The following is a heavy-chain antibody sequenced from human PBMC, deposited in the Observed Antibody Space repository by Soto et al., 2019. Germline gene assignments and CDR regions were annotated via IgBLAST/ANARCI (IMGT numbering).Heavy chain of an antibody. CDR3: AXXXXTMXRGVPWSHNWFDP. D-gene: IGHD3-10*01. Sequence: VXVSCKASGGTFSSYAISWVRQAPGQGLEWMGGIIPIFGTANYAQKFQGRVTITADESTSTAYMELSSLRSEDTAVYYCAXXXXTMXRGVPWSHNWFDPWGQGTLVTVSS. V-gene: IGHV1-69*13. CDR2: IIPIFGTA. CDR1: GGTFSSYA. J-gene: IGHJ5*02.